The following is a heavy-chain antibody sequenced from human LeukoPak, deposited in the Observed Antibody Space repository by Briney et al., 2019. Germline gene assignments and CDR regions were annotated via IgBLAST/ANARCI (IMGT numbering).Heavy chain of an antibody. D-gene: IGHD1-14*01. CDR2: INPSGGST. CDR3: ARDLSHKGNQGYYGMDV. J-gene: IGHJ6*02. Sequence: RRASVKVSCKASGYTFTSYYMHWVRQAPGQGLEWIGIINPSGGSTSYAQKFQGRVTMTRDTSTSTVYMELSSLRSEDTAVYYCARDLSHKGNQGYYGMDVWGQGTTVTVSS. CDR1: GYTFTSYY. V-gene: IGHV1-46*01.